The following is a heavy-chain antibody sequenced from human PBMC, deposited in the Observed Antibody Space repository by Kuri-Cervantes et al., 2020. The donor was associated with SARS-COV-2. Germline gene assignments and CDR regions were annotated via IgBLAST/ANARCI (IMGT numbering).Heavy chain of an antibody. CDR3: AKDLSRAAALTGAQVL. V-gene: IGHV3-21*04. CDR2: ISSSSSYI. Sequence: GSLKISCAASGFTFSSYSMNWVRQAPGKGLEWVSSISSSSSYIYYADSVKGRFTISRDNAKNSLYLQMNSLRAEDTAVYYCAKDLSRAAALTGAQVLWGQGTLVTVSS. CDR1: GFTFSSYS. J-gene: IGHJ4*02. D-gene: IGHD6-13*01.